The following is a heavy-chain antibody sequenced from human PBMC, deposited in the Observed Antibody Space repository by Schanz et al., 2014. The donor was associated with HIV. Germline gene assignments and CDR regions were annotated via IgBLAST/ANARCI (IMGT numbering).Heavy chain of an antibody. CDR2: ISYDGNNK. D-gene: IGHD2-2*01. V-gene: IGHV3-30*18. CDR1: GFTFRRHG. CDR3: AKVGRIYSTTWIDY. J-gene: IGHJ4*02. Sequence: QVQLVESGGGVVQPGASLRVSCAASGFTFRRHGMHWVRQAPGKGLEWVAVISYDGNNKYYADSLKGRFTISRDNSKNTLYLQMNSLRSEDTAVYYCAKVGRIYSTTWIDYWGQGTLVTVSS.